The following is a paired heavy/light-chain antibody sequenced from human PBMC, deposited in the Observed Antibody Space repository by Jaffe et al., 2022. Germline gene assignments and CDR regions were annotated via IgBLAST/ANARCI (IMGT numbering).Heavy chain of an antibody. J-gene: IGHJ4*02. CDR1: GYTFSDYY. CDR2: INPHSGGT. D-gene: IGHD3-10*01. CDR3: ARVGRRISSRVPFLGQFDN. V-gene: IGHV1-2*06. Sequence: QVQLVQSGAEVKKPGAPVKVSCKASGYTFSDYYIHWVRQAPGQGLEWLGRINPHSGGTIYAQKFQGRVTLTRDTSISTANMELSRLTSDDTAVYYCARVGRRISSRVPFLGQFDNWGQGTLVTVSS.
Light chain of an antibody. CDR1: QGISRN. V-gene: IGKV1-9*01. CDR3: QQLNSFPIT. Sequence: DIQLTQSPSFLSASVGDRVTITCRASQGISRNLAWYQQKTGKAPKLLISSTSTLQSGVPSRISGTGSGTEFTLTFSSLQPEDFATYFCQQLNSFPITFGGGTKVEI. J-gene: IGKJ4*01. CDR2: STS.